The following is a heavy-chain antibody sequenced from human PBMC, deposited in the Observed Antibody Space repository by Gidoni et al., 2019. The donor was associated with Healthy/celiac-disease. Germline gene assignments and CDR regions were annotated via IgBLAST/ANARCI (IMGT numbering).Heavy chain of an antibody. J-gene: IGHJ4*02. D-gene: IGHD3-22*01. V-gene: IGHV3-48*02. CDR2: ISGSSNTI. CDR1: GFTFSSYS. Sequence: EVQLVASGGGLVQPGGSLILSCAASGFTFSSYSMNWVRQAPGKGLEWFAYISGSSNTIYYTDSGNGRFTISRDNAKNSLYLQMNSLRDEDTAVYYCAGDLGIVASYYFDYWSQVTLVTVSS. CDR3: AGDLGIVASYYFDY.